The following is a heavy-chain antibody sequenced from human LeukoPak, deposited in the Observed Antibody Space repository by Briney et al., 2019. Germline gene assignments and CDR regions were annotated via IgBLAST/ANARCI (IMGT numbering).Heavy chain of an antibody. CDR1: GFTFNNYG. J-gene: IGHJ4*02. CDR2: MSFDGSNK. Sequence: GGSLRLSCADSGFTFNNYGMHWVRQAPGKRLEWVAVMSFDGSNKYYADSVKGRFTISRDNSRNTLYLQMNSLRVEDTAVYYCTSICSSSSCYLDYWGQGTLVTVSS. D-gene: IGHD2-2*01. V-gene: IGHV3-30*03. CDR3: TSICSSSSCYLDY.